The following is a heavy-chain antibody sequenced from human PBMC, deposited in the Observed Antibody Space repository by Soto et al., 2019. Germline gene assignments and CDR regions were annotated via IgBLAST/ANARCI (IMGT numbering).Heavy chain of an antibody. CDR3: ARTDYCGSGSYYNWFDP. J-gene: IGHJ5*02. D-gene: IGHD3-10*01. Sequence: PPETLSLTCTFSGGSISSGGYYCRWLRQHPRKGLEWIGYIYYSGSTYYNPSLKSRVTISVDTSKNQFSLKLSSVTAADTAVYYCARTDYCGSGSYYNWFDPWGQGTLVTVSS. V-gene: IGHV4-31*03. CDR2: IYYSGST. CDR1: GGSISSGGYY.